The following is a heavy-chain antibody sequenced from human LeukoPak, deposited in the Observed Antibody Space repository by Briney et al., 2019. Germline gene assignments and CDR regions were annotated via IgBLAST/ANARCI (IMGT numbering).Heavy chain of an antibody. CDR2: ISGTGGST. Sequence: GGSLRLSCAASRFTFSSYAMSWVRQAPGKGLEWVSAISGTGGSTYYADSVKGRFTISRDNSKNRLYLQMNSLRAEDTAVYYCAKRPRGNYLDPFDYWGRGTLVTVSS. D-gene: IGHD3-10*01. CDR3: AKRPRGNYLDPFDY. V-gene: IGHV3-23*01. J-gene: IGHJ4*02. CDR1: RFTFSSYA.